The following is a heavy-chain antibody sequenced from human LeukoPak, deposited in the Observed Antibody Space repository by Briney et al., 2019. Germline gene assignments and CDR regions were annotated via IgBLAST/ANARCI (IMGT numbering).Heavy chain of an antibody. Sequence: PGGSLRLSCAASGFTFSSYAMSWVRQAPGKGLEWVSAISGTGGSTYYADSVKGRFTISRDNSGNTLFLQMNSLRAEDTAVYFCVKGSVNSGWSADPWGQGTLVTVTS. D-gene: IGHD6-19*01. J-gene: IGHJ5*02. V-gene: IGHV3-23*01. CDR2: ISGTGGST. CDR1: GFTFSSYA. CDR3: VKGSVNSGWSADP.